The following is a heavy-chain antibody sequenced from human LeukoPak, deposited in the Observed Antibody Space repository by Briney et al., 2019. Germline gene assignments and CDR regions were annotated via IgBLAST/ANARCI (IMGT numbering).Heavy chain of an antibody. D-gene: IGHD2/OR15-2a*01. CDR1: GFTFSNYT. V-gene: IGHV3-30*04. CDR2: ISYDGNDE. Sequence: GRSLRLSCAASGFTFSNYTMHWVRQAPGKGLEWVTVISYDGNDEYYADSVKGRFTISRDNSKNTLYLQMNSLRAEDTAVYYCAREGPRGNSQFDYWGQGTLVTVST. CDR3: AREGPRGNSQFDY. J-gene: IGHJ4*02.